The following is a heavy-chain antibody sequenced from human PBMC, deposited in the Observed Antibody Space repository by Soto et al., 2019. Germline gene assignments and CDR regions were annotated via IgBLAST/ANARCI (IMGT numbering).Heavy chain of an antibody. CDR1: GGSISSYY. V-gene: IGHV4-59*01. CDR3: ARDVEYYYDSSGYEARSYYYGMDG. J-gene: IGHJ6*02. CDR2: IYYSGST. Sequence: SETLSLTCTVSGGSISSYYWSWIRQPPGKGLEWIGYIYYSGSTNYNPSLKSRVTISVDTSKNQFSLKLSSVTAADTAVYYCARDVEYYYDSSGYEARSYYYGMDGWGQGITVTVSS. D-gene: IGHD3-22*01.